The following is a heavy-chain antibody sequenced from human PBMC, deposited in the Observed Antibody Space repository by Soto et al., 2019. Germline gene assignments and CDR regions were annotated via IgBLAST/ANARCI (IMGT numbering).Heavy chain of an antibody. D-gene: IGHD2-21*02. V-gene: IGHV1-69*06. Sequence: SLKVSCKASGGTFNNYAISWMRQTPGRGLEWLGEIVPIFGTTNYPQEFQGRVTITADTSTSTAYMEFSRLISEDTAIYYCAREVVTVTTLGWFDSWGQGTLVTVS. CDR3: AREVVTVTTLGWFDS. J-gene: IGHJ5*01. CDR2: IVPIFGTT. CDR1: GGTFNNYA.